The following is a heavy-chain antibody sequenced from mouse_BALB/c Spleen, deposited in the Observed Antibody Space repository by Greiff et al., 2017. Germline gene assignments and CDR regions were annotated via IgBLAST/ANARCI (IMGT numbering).Heavy chain of an antibody. CDR1: GYSITSGYY. CDR3: ARRTTVVAGDY. CDR2: ISYDGSN. Sequence: VQLQQSGPGLVKPSQSLSLTCSVTGYSITSGYYWNWIRQFPGNKLEWMGYISYDGSNNYNPSLKNRISITRDTSKNQFFLKLNSVTTEDTATYYCARRTTVVAGDYWGQGTTLTVSS. V-gene: IGHV3-6*02. D-gene: IGHD1-1*01. J-gene: IGHJ2*01.